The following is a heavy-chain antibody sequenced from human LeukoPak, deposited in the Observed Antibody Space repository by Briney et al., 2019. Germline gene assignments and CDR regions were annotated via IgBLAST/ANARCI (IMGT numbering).Heavy chain of an antibody. J-gene: IGHJ4*02. V-gene: IGHV3-30*02. Sequence: GGSLRLSCAAPAFTFSNYGMQWVRQGSGSGLEWVAFIRNDGSNEYYSDSVKGRFTISRDNLKNTLNLQMNSLRPEDTAVYYCARAGSFGGDDYWGQGTLVTVSS. CDR2: IRNDGSNE. CDR1: AFTFSNYG. CDR3: ARAGSFGGDDY. D-gene: IGHD1-26*01.